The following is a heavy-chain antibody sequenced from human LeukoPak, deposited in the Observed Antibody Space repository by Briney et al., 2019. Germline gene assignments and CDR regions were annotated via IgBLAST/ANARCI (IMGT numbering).Heavy chain of an antibody. Sequence: SETLSLTCTVSGDSINSSNYYWGCIRQPPGKGLEWIGNIYYSGSAYNNPSLQSRVTISVDTSKNQFSLKLSSVTATDTAVYYCARLSGYCSGGGCYNYFDYWGQGTPVTVSS. J-gene: IGHJ4*02. D-gene: IGHD2-15*01. CDR3: ARLSGYCSGGGCYNYFDY. CDR2: IYYSGSA. V-gene: IGHV4-39*01. CDR1: GDSINSSNYY.